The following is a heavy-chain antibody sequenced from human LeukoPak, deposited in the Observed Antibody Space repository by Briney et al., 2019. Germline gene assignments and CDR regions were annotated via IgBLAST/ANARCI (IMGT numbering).Heavy chain of an antibody. D-gene: IGHD6-6*01. Sequence: GGSLRLSCAASGFTFSSYGMHWVRQAPCKGLEWVAFIRYDGSNKYCADSVKGRFTISRDNSKNTLYLQMNSLRAEDTAVYYCAKDRQYSSSPTDYWGQGTLVTVSS. CDR2: IRYDGSNK. J-gene: IGHJ4*02. V-gene: IGHV3-30*02. CDR1: GFTFSSYG. CDR3: AKDRQYSSSPTDY.